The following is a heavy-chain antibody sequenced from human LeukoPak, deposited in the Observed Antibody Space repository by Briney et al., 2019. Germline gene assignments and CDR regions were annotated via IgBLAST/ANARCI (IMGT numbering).Heavy chain of an antibody. Sequence: ASVKVSCKASGGTFSSYAISWVRQAPGQGLEWMGGIIPIFGTANYAQKFQGRVTITADESTSTAYMELSSLRSEDTAVYYCAVASGSPLGGWFDPWGQGTLVTVSS. V-gene: IGHV1-69*13. CDR1: GGTFSSYA. CDR2: IIPIFGTA. CDR3: AVASGSPLGGWFDP. D-gene: IGHD1-26*01. J-gene: IGHJ5*02.